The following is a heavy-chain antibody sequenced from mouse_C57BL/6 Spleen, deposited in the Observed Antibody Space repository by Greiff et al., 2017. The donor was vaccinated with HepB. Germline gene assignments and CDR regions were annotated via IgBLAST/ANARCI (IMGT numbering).Heavy chain of an antibody. V-gene: IGHV1-52*01. CDR1: GYTFTSYW. D-gene: IGHD3-3*01. Sequence: QVQLQQPGAELVRPGSSVKLSCKASGYTFTSYWMHWVKQRPIQGLEWIGNIDPSDSETHYNQKFKDKATLTVDKSSSTAYMQLSSLTSEDSAVYYCARGWGREGFDYWGQGTTLTVSS. CDR3: ARGWGREGFDY. CDR2: IDPSDSET. J-gene: IGHJ2*01.